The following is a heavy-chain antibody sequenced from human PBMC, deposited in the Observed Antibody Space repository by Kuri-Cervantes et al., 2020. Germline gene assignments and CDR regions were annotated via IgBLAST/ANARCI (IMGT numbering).Heavy chain of an antibody. D-gene: IGHD3-10*01. CDR2: IYWQIGVI. J-gene: IGHJ6*02. V-gene: IGHV3-9*02. Sequence: GGSLRLSCVASGFSSQDHAMHWVRQAPGKGLEWVSGIYWQIGVIDYADSVRDRFTTSRDTAKNSLYLQINSLRPEDTALYYCTRDISPGGADVWGQGTTVTVSS. CDR3: TRDISPGGADV. CDR1: GFSSQDHA.